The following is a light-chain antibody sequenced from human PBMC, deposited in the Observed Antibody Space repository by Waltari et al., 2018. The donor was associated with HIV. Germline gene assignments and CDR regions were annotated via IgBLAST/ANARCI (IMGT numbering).Light chain of an antibody. V-gene: IGLV8-61*01. CDR1: SGSVSTSYY. CDR3: VLYMGSGIWV. CDR2: STI. J-gene: IGLJ3*02. Sequence: QTVVTQEPSFSVSPGGTVTLTCGLSSGSVSTSYYPSWYQQTPGQAPRTLIYSTISRSSGVPVRFSGSILGNKAALTITGAQADDESDYYCVLYMGSGIWVFGGGTKLTVL.